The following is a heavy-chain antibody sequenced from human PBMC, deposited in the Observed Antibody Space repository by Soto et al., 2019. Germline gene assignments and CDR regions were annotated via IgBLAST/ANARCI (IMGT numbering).Heavy chain of an antibody. CDR2: INPSGGST. V-gene: IGHV1-46*01. Sequence: ASVKVSCKASGYTFTSYYMDWVRQAPGQGLEWMGIINPSGGSTSYAQKFQDRVTMTRDTSTSTVYMELSSLRSEDTAVYYCARKGGAYSPLDPWGQGTLVTVSS. CDR3: ARKGGAYSPLDP. CDR1: GYTFTSYY. D-gene: IGHD5-18*01. J-gene: IGHJ5*02.